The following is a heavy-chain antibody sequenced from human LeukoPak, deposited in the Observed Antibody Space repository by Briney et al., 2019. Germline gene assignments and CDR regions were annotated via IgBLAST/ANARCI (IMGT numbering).Heavy chain of an antibody. D-gene: IGHD1-1*01. CDR3: ARGGKLERRPSYYYYGMDV. Sequence: PSETLSLTCAVSGGSLSSSNWWSWVRQPPGKGLEWIGEIYHSGGTNYNPSLKSRVTISVDKSKNQFSLKLSSVTAADTAVYYCARGGKLERRPSYYYYGMDVWGKGTTVTVSS. V-gene: IGHV4-4*02. CDR2: IYHSGGT. J-gene: IGHJ6*04. CDR1: GGSLSSSNW.